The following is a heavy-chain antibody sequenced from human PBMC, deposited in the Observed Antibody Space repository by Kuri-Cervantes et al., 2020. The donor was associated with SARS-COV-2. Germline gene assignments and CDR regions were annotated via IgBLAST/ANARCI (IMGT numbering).Heavy chain of an antibody. CDR1: GFTFSSYA. Sequence: GEFLKISCAASGFTFSSYAMSWVRQAPGKGLEWVSAISGSGGSTYYADSVKGRFTISRDNSKNTLYLQMNSLRAEDTAVYYCAKSVGDFWSGYPEAYYYYGMDVWGQGTTVTVSS. D-gene: IGHD3-3*01. CDR2: ISGSGGST. J-gene: IGHJ6*02. V-gene: IGHV3-23*01. CDR3: AKSVGDFWSGYPEAYYYYGMDV.